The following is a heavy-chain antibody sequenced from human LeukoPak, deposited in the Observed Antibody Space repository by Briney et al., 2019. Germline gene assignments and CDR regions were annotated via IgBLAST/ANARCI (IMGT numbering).Heavy chain of an antibody. V-gene: IGHV4-34*01. CDR2: INHSEST. Sequence: PSETLSLTCAVYGGSFSGYYWSWIRQPPGKGLEWIGEINHSESTNYNPSLKSRVTISVDTSKNQFSLKLSSVTAADTAVYYCARAGAVVDNWFDPWGQGTLVTVSS. D-gene: IGHD2-15*01. CDR3: ARAGAVVDNWFDP. J-gene: IGHJ5*02. CDR1: GGSFSGYY.